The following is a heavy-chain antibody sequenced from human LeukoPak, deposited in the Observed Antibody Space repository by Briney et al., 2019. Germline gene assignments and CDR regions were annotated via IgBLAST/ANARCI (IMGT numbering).Heavy chain of an antibody. D-gene: IGHD6-13*01. J-gene: IGHJ4*02. Sequence: SETLSLTCTVSGGSISSSSYYWGWIRQPPRKGLEWIGSIYYSGSTYYNPSLKSRVTISIDTSKNQFSLKLSSVTAADTAVYFCARVAAAGNYYFDYWGQGTLVTVSS. CDR3: ARVAAAGNYYFDY. CDR2: IYYSGST. V-gene: IGHV4-39*07. CDR1: GGSISSSSYY.